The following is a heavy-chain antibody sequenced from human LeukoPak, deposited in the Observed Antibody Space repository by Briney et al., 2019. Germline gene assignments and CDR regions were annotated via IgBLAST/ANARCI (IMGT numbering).Heavy chain of an antibody. D-gene: IGHD5-18*01. Sequence: ASVKVSCKASGYTFTSYAMAWVRQAPGQGLEWMGWINTNTGNPTYVQGFTGRFVFSLDTSVSTAYLQISSLKAEDTAVYYCARDGDTTMVAYFDYWGQGTLVTVSS. CDR2: INTNTGNP. J-gene: IGHJ4*02. V-gene: IGHV7-4-1*02. CDR3: ARDGDTTMVAYFDY. CDR1: GYTFTSYA.